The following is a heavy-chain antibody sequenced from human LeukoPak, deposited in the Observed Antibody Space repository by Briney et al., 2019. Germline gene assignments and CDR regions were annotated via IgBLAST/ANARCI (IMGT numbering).Heavy chain of an antibody. D-gene: IGHD3-22*01. CDR3: ARGLYYYDSSGYIYGMDV. CDR2: ISSSSSYI. Sequence: GGSLRLSCAASGFTFSSYSMNWVRQAPGKGLEWVSSISSSSSYIYYADSVKGRFTISRDNAKNSLYLQMNSLRAEDTAVYYCARGLYYYDSSGYIYGMDVWGQGTTVTVSS. CDR1: GFTFSSYS. V-gene: IGHV3-21*01. J-gene: IGHJ6*02.